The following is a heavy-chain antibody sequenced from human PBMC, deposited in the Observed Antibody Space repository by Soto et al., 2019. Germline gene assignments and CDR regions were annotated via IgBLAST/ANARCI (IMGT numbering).Heavy chain of an antibody. CDR1: GASVSSNSAA. D-gene: IGHD6-19*01. CDR3: ARTTWLDYAFDI. J-gene: IGHJ3*02. CDR2: TYYRSKWYN. V-gene: IGHV6-1*01. Sequence: SQTLSLTCAISGASVSSNSAAWNWIRQSPSRGLEWLGRTYYRSKWYNDYVGSVKSRITIKPDTSKNQFSLQLNSMTPEDTAVYYCARTTWLDYAFDIWGQGTMVTVS.